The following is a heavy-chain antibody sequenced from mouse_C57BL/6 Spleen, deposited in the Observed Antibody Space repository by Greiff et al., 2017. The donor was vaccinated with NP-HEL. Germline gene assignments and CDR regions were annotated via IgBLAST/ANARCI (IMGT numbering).Heavy chain of an antibody. V-gene: IGHV14-2*01. J-gene: IGHJ3*01. CDR1: GFNIKDYY. CDR2: IDPEDGET. Sequence: EVQLQQSGAELVKPGASVKLSCTASGFNIKDYYMHWVKQRTEQGLEWIGRIDPEDGETKYAPKFQGKATITADTSSNTAYLQLSSLTSEDTAVYYCARWDISPITTVVAKELNWGQGTLVTVSA. CDR3: ARWDISPITTVVAKELN. D-gene: IGHD1-1*01.